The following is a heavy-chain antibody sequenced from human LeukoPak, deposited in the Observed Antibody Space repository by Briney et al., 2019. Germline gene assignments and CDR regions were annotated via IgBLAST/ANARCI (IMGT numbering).Heavy chain of an antibody. V-gene: IGHV3-48*02. Sequence: GGSPRLSCAASGFTFSSYSMSWARQAPGKGLEWVSFIDSRSATIYYADSVEGRFTISRDNAKNSLYLQMNSLRDEDTAVYYCARDGRPFDYWGQGTLVTVSA. CDR3: ARDGRPFDY. CDR2: IDSRSATI. J-gene: IGHJ4*02. CDR1: GFTFSSYS.